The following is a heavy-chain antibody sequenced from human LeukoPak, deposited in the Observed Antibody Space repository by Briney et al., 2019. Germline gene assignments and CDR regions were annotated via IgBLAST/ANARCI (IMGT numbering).Heavy chain of an antibody. CDR1: GFTFSNYW. J-gene: IGHJ4*02. D-gene: IGHD3-10*01. CDR2: IYSGGST. CDR3: AKEGINYGSGSYPYY. Sequence: GGSLRLSCATSGFTFSNYWMSWVRQAPGKGLEWVSVIYSGGSTYYADSVKGRFTISRDNSKNTLYLQMNSLRAEDTAVYYCAKEGINYGSGSYPYYWGQGTLVTVSS. V-gene: IGHV3-66*01.